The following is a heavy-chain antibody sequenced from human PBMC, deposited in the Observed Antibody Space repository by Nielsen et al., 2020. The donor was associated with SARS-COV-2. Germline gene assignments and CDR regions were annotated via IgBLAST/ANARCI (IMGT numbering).Heavy chain of an antibody. CDR2: IYHRGST. D-gene: IGHD2-15*01. V-gene: IGHV4-4*02. CDR1: GGSISSNNW. CDR3: ARDLRGGGDFDF. Sequence: SETLSLTCAVSGGSISSNNWWSWVRQPPGKGLEWFGEIYHRGSTNYSPSLKTRVTISVDKSKNQFSLELRSVTAADTAVYYCARDLRGGGDFDFWGQGSLVTVSS. J-gene: IGHJ4*02.